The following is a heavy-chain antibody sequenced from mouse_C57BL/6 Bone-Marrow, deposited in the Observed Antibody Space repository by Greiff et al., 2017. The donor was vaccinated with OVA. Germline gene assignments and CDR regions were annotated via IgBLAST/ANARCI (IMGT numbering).Heavy chain of an antibody. J-gene: IGHJ3*01. Sequence: VQLQQPGTELVKPGASVKLSCKASGYTFTSYWMRWVKQRPGQGLEWIGNINPSNGGTNYNEKFKSKATLTVDKGTSTASMQLSSLTSEDSAVYYCARTRKSSYADWGQGTLVTVSA. CDR3: ARTRKSSYAD. CDR2: INPSNGGT. CDR1: GYTFTSYW. V-gene: IGHV1-53*01.